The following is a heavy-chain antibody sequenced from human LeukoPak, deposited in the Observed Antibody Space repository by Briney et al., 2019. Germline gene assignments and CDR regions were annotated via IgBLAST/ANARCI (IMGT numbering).Heavy chain of an antibody. Sequence: ASVKVSCKASGYTFTGYYIHWVRQAPGQGLEWMGWINPNSGGTNYAQKFQGRVTVTRDTSISTAYMELSRLRADDTAVYYCARGSFSADAPLVLDYFHHWGQGTLVTDSS. CDR2: INPNSGGT. CDR3: ARGSFSADAPLVLDYFHH. CDR1: GYTFTGYY. J-gene: IGHJ1*01. V-gene: IGHV1-2*02. D-gene: IGHD5-18*01.